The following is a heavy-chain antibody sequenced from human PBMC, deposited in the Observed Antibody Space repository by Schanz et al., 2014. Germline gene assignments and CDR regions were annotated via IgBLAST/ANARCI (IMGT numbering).Heavy chain of an antibody. Sequence: QVPLQESGPGLVKPSQTLSLTCAVSGGSISSGGYSWSWIRQPPGKGLEWIGYIFFRGSTTYKPSLKSRVTIPANKPKNQFSLKLRSVTAADTAVYYCARRSVSPSGNSYGYVVAWFDPWGQGTLVTVSS. V-gene: IGHV4-30-4*07. CDR3: ARRSVSPSGNSYGYVVAWFDP. CDR1: GGSISSGGYS. J-gene: IGHJ5*02. D-gene: IGHD5-18*01. CDR2: IFFRGST.